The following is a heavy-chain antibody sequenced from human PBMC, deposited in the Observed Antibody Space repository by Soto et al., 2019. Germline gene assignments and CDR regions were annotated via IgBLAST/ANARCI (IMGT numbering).Heavy chain of an antibody. Sequence: SETLSLTCTVSGGSISSGDYYWSWIRQPPGKGLEWIGYIYYSGSTYYNPSLKSQVTISVDTSKNQFSLKLSSVTAADTAVYYCARVSTVTRIDYCGQGTMVTVS. CDR2: IYYSGST. CDR1: GGSISSGDYY. V-gene: IGHV4-30-4*01. D-gene: IGHD4-17*01. CDR3: ARVSTVTRIDY. J-gene: IGHJ4*02.